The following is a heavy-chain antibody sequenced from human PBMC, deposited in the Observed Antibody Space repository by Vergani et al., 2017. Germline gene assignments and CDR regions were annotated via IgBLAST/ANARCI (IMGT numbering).Heavy chain of an antibody. Sequence: QVQLQESGPGLVKPSETLSLTCTVSGGSISSHYWSWIRQPPGKGLEWIGEINHSGSTNYNPSLKSRVTISVDTSKNQFSLKLSSVTAADTAVYYCARGTRGYFDYWGQGTLVTVSS. CDR3: ARGTRGYFDY. CDR1: GGSISSHY. V-gene: IGHV4-59*11. J-gene: IGHJ4*02. CDR2: INHSGST.